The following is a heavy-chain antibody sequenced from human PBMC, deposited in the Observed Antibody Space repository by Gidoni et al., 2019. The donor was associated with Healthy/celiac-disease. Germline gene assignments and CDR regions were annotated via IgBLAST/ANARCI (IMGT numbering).Heavy chain of an antibody. CDR3: AKDLGPHSSAFDY. J-gene: IGHJ4*02. CDR1: GFTFSSYG. CDR2: ISYDGSNK. Sequence: QVQLVESGGGVVQPGRSLRLSCAASGFTFSSYGMHWVRQAPGKGLEWVAVISYDGSNKYYADSVKGRFTISRDNSKNTLYLQMNSLRAEDTAVYYCAKDLGPHSSAFDYWGQGTLVTVSS. V-gene: IGHV3-30*18. D-gene: IGHD6-25*01.